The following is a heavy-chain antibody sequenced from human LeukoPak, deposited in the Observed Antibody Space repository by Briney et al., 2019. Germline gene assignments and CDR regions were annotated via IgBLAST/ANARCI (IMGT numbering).Heavy chain of an antibody. J-gene: IGHJ4*02. V-gene: IGHV4-34*01. CDR1: GGSFSGYY. CDR2: INHSGST. Sequence: SETLSLTCAVYGGSFSGYYWSWIRQPPGKGLEWIGEINHSGSTNYNPSLKSRVTISVDTSKNQFSLKLSSVTAADTAVYYCARGRKQWLVRYFDYWGQGTLVTVSS. CDR3: ARGRKQWLVRYFDY. D-gene: IGHD6-19*01.